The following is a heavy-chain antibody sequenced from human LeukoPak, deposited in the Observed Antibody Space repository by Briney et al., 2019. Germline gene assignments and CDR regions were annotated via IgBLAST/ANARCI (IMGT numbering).Heavy chain of an antibody. J-gene: IGHJ4*02. V-gene: IGHV1-2*02. CDR1: GYTFTSYG. CDR2: INPNSGGT. D-gene: IGHD1-26*01. Sequence: ASVKVSCKASGYTFTSYGISWVRRAPGEGLEWMGWINPNSGGTNYAQKFQGRVTMTRDTSISTAYMELSRLRSDDTAVYYCASTVGAIYYFDYWGQGTLVTVSS. CDR3: ASTVGAIYYFDY.